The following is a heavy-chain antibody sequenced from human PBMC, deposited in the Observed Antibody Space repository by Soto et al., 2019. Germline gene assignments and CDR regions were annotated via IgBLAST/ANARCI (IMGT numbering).Heavy chain of an antibody. CDR1: GFTFKAYA. J-gene: IGHJ4*02. V-gene: IGHV3-23*01. CDR2: ITATNGNT. Sequence: LRLSCVASGFTFKAYAMGWVRQAPGKGLEWVSSITATNGNTYYADSVRGRFTISRDNSRNSLFLQMNGLRPEDSALYYCAKDEGTSSTVFDYWGQGTLVTVSS. CDR3: AKDEGTSSTVFDY. D-gene: IGHD4-4*01.